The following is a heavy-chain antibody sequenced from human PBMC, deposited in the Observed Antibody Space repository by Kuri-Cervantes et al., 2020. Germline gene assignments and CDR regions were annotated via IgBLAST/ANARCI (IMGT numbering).Heavy chain of an antibody. J-gene: IGHJ3*02. CDR2: TYYRSEWYN. D-gene: IGHD2-15*01. Sequence: SCAISGDSVSSNSAAWNWIGQSPSRGLGWLGRTYYRSEWYNDYAVSVKSRITINPDTSKNQFSLQLNSVTPEDTAVYYCARGTLYCSGGSCYGAGAFDIWGQGTMVTVSS. CDR1: GDSVSSNSAA. CDR3: ARGTLYCSGGSCYGAGAFDI. V-gene: IGHV6-1*01.